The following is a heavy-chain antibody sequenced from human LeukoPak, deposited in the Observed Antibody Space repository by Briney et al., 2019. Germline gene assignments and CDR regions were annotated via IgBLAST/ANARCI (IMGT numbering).Heavy chain of an antibody. CDR3: AKATVTTYNWFDP. CDR1: GFTFSSYG. Sequence: PGGSLRLSCAASGFTFSSYGMHWVRQAPGKGLEWVAVISYDGSNKYYADSVKGRFTISRDNSKNTLYLQMNSLRAEDTAVYYCAKATVTTYNWFDPWGQGTLVTVSS. V-gene: IGHV3-30*18. D-gene: IGHD4-17*01. CDR2: ISYDGSNK. J-gene: IGHJ5*02.